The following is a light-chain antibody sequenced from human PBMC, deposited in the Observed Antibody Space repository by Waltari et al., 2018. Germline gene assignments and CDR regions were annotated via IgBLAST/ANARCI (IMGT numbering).Light chain of an antibody. J-gene: IGKJ5*01. CDR3: QQYGDSPRT. V-gene: IGKV3-20*01. Sequence: EIVLTQSPGTLSLSPGVRATLSCRASQNVSNSFLAWYQQKRGQAPRLLMYGASTRGYDIPDRFSGSGSGADFTLTINSLQPEDFAVYYCQQYGDSPRTFGQGTRLEIK. CDR2: GAS. CDR1: QNVSNSF.